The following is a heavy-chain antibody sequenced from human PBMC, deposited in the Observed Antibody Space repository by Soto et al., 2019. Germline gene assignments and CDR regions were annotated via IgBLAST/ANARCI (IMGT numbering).Heavy chain of an antibody. CDR2: IYCDDDK. Sequence: SGPTLVNPTQTLTLTCTFSGLSLSTTGVGVGWIRQPPGKALEWLALIYCDDDKRYSPSLKSRLTITKDTSKNQVVLTMTNMDPVDTATYYCVQSRCGGDCLQSYSSHSYYGLDVWGQGTTVTVSS. V-gene: IGHV2-5*02. D-gene: IGHD2-21*02. CDR1: GLSLSTTGVG. J-gene: IGHJ6*02. CDR3: VQSRCGGDCLQSYSSHSYYGLDV.